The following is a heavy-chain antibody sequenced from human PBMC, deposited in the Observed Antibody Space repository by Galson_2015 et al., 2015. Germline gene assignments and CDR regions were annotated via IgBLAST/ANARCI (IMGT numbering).Heavy chain of an antibody. J-gene: IGHJ4*02. Sequence: SVKVSCKASGYTFTSYAMHWVRQAPGQRLEWMGWINAGNGNTKYSQKFQGRVTITRNTSASTAYMELSSLRSEDTAVYYCARDRYYDFWSGCDYWGQGTLVTVSS. CDR3: ARDRYYDFWSGCDY. CDR1: GYTFTSYA. CDR2: INAGNGNT. V-gene: IGHV1-3*01. D-gene: IGHD3-3*01.